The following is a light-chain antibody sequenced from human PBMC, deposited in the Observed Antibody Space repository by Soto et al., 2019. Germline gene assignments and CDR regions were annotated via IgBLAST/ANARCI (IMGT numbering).Light chain of an antibody. CDR2: GAS. CDR3: RQYNSWPPWT. J-gene: IGKJ1*01. CDR1: QSVSSN. Sequence: EIVMTQSPATLSVSPGERATLSCRASQSVSSNLAWYQQKPGQAPRLLIYGASTRATGIPARFSGSVSGTEFTLTISSLQCEDFAVYCGRQYNSWPPWTFGQGTKVEIK. V-gene: IGKV3-15*01.